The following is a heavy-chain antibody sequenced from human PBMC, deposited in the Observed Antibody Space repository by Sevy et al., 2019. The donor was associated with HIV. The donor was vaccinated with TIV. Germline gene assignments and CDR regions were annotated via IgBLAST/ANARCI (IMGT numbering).Heavy chain of an antibody. CDR2: IYYNGHI. V-gene: IGHV4-59*08. D-gene: IGHD3-10*01. Sequence: SETLSLTCTVSGGSITSLYWNWIRQPPGKGLEWIANIYYNGHINYNPSLKSRVTLSLDTSKNQFSLRLSSVTAADTAMYYCAGENARGRFYSWGQGTLVTVSS. J-gene: IGHJ5*01. CDR3: AGENARGRFYS. CDR1: GGSITSLY.